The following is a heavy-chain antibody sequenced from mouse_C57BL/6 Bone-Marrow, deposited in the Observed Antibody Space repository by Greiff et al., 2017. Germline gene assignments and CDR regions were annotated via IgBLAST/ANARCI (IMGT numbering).Heavy chain of an antibody. Sequence: VQLVESGAELVRPGASVKLSCKASGYTFTDYYINWVKQRPGQGLEWIARIYPGSGYTYYNGKFKGKATLTAEKSSSTAYLQLSSLTSEDSAVYFCANFYDGYPYAMDYWGQGTSVTVAS. J-gene: IGHJ4*01. CDR2: IYPGSGYT. CDR3: ANFYDGYPYAMDY. D-gene: IGHD2-3*01. V-gene: IGHV1-76*01. CDR1: GYTFTDYY.